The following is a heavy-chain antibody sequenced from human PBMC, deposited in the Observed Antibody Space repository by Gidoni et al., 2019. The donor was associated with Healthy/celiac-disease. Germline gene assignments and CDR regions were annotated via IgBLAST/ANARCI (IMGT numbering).Heavy chain of an antibody. CDR3: AIQYYYDSSGLLREPWYLDY. J-gene: IGHJ4*02. CDR1: GYSFTSYW. Sequence: EVQLVQSGAEVKKPGESLKISCKGSGYSFTSYWIGWVRQMPGKGLEWMGIIYPGDSDTRYSPSFQGQVTISADKSISTAYLQWSSLKASDTAMYYCAIQYYYDSSGLLREPWYLDYWGQGTLVTVSS. V-gene: IGHV5-51*01. CDR2: IYPGDSDT. D-gene: IGHD3-22*01.